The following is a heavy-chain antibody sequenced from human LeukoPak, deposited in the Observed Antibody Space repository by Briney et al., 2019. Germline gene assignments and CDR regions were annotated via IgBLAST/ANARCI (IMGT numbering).Heavy chain of an antibody. Sequence: GGSLRLSCAASEFTFTTYTMNWIRQAPGKGLEWVSSISSGSGHIYYADSMKGRFTISRDNAKSSLYLQMNSLRVEDTAVYYCARGDGYFTYWGQGTLVTVSS. CDR1: EFTFTTYT. J-gene: IGHJ4*02. CDR2: ISSGSGHI. CDR3: ARGDGYFTY. V-gene: IGHV3-21*06.